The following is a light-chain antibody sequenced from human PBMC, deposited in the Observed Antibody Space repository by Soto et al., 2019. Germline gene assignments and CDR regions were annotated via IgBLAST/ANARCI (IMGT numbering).Light chain of an antibody. V-gene: IGKV1-27*01. CDR1: QGIGNA. CDR2: GAS. CDR3: QKYDSAPT. Sequence: DIQLTQSPSSLSASVGDRVTITCRASQGIGNALAWYQQRPGKVPKLLISGASTLQSGVSSRFSGSGFGTDFTLTISSLQPEDVAIYYCQKYDSAPTFGPGIKVEVK. J-gene: IGKJ1*01.